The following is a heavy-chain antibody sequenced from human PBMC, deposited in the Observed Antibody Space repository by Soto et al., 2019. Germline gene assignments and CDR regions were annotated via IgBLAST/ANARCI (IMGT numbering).Heavy chain of an antibody. CDR1: RGSISDYY. V-gene: IGHV4-59*01. CDR2: FYDSGST. J-gene: IGHJ5*02. D-gene: IGHD5-12*01. CDR3: ARVGRGGYSNNWFDP. Sequence: SETLSLTCTVSRGSISDYYWGWIRQPPGKGLEWVGYFYDSGSTKYNPSLKSRVTISVDTSKNQISLEMKSVTVADTAVYYCARVGRGGYSNNWFDPWGQGTLVTVSS.